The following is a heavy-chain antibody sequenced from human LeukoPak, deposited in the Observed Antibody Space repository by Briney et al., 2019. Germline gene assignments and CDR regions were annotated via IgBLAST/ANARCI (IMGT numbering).Heavy chain of an antibody. Sequence: ASVKISCKASGYSFSNFHIDWVRQASGQGLEWIGWMSPKTGDRGYALKFQGRVTMTSDTSEGTVYMGVHSLTSDDSAVYYCARAPPKGDIDTWGQGTMVTVSS. CDR3: ARAPPKGDIDT. CDR2: MSPKTGDR. V-gene: IGHV1-8*01. J-gene: IGHJ5*02. CDR1: GYSFSNFH. D-gene: IGHD2-21*02.